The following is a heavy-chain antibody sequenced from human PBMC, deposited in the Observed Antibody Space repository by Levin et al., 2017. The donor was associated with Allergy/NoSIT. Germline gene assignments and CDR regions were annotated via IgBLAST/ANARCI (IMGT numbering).Heavy chain of an antibody. D-gene: IGHD4-17*01. CDR1: GGSISSSY. V-gene: IGHV4-59*01. CDR2: IYYSGST. CDR3: ARATDDYGDYDAFDI. J-gene: IGHJ3*02. Sequence: SQTLSLTCTVSGGSISSSYWSWIRQPPGKGLEWIGYIYYSGSTNYNPSLKSRVTISVDTSKNQFSLKLSSVTAADTAVYYCARATDDYGDYDAFDIWGQGTMVTVSS.